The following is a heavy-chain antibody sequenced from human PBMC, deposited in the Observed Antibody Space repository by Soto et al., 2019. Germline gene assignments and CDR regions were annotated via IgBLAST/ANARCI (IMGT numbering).Heavy chain of an antibody. CDR1: GFTFSSYS. D-gene: IGHD3-10*01. J-gene: IGHJ4*02. CDR2: ISSSSSTI. CDR3: VRGRYYGSGSYIDY. V-gene: IGHV3-48*01. Sequence: GVLRLSCAASGFTFSSYSMNWVRQAPGKGLEWVSYISSSSSTIYYADSVKGRFTISRDNAKNSLYLQMNSLRAEDTAVYYCVRGRYYGSGSYIDYWGQGTLVTVSS.